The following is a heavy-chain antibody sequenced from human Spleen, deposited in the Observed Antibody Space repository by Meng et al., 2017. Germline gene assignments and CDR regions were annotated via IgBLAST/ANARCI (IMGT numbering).Heavy chain of an antibody. Sequence: GGSLRLSCAVSGFTFTTSSMSWVRQAPGKGLEWVSSISIVGDTTWYVDSVKGRFTVFRDNSKSTLYLQMNSLRVDDTAVYYCAKEIRPNDYWGQGTLVTVSS. CDR2: ISIVGDTT. V-gene: IGHV3-23*01. CDR1: GFTFTTSS. CDR3: AKEIRPNDY. J-gene: IGHJ4*02.